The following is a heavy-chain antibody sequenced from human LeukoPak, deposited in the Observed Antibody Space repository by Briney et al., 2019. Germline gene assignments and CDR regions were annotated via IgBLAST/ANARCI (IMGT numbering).Heavy chain of an antibody. CDR2: IYYSGNT. V-gene: IGHV4-59*01. D-gene: IGHD3-10*01. CDR3: ASPSGGRYRDDALDI. J-gene: IGHJ3*02. CDR1: GGSISTYY. Sequence: SETLSLTCTVSGGSISTYYWSWIRQPPGKGLEWIGYIYYSGNTNCNPSLKSRVTISVDMSKNQISLKLSSVTAADTAVYHCASPSGGRYRDDALDIWGQGTMVTVSS.